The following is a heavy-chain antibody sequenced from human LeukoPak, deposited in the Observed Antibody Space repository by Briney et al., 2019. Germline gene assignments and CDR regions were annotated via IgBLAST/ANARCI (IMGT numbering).Heavy chain of an antibody. D-gene: IGHD3-3*01. J-gene: IGHJ4*02. CDR2: IYYSGST. V-gene: IGHV4-31*03. CDR1: GGSISSGGYY. CDR3: ARAGGLFSPFGY. Sequence: SETLSLTCTVSGGSISSGGYYWSWIRQHPGKGLEWIGYIYYSGSTYYNPSLKSRVTISVDTSKNQFSLKLSSVTAADTAVYYCARAGGLFSPFGYWGQGTLVTVSS.